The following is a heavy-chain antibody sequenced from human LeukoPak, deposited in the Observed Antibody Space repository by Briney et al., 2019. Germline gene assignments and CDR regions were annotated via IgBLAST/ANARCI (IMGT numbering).Heavy chain of an antibody. D-gene: IGHD2-15*01. CDR2: LYSDGRT. V-gene: IGHV3-53*01. J-gene: IGHJ4*02. CDR3: ARGGGYYPIDY. Sequence: PGGSLRLSCAASGFTVNSNYMNWVRQAPGKGLEWVSVLYSDGRTYYADSVKGRFTISRDTSKNTLYLQVNSLRAEDTAVYYCARGGGYYPIDYWGQGTLVTVS. CDR1: GFTVNSNY.